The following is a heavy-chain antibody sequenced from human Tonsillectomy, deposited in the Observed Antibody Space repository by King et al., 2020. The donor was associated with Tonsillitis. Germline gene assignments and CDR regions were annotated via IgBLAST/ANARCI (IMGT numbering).Heavy chain of an antibody. CDR1: GFTFSSYW. J-gene: IGHJ3*02. D-gene: IGHD1-26*01. V-gene: IGHV3-7*01. CDR2: IKQDGREK. Sequence: VQLVESGGGLVQPGGSLRLSCAASGFTFSSYWMSWVRQAPGKGLEWVANIKQDGREKYYVDSVKARFTISRDNAKNSLCLQRNSLRAEDTAVYYCARDASGSYWGPDAFDIWGQGTMVTVSS. CDR3: ARDASGSYWGPDAFDI.